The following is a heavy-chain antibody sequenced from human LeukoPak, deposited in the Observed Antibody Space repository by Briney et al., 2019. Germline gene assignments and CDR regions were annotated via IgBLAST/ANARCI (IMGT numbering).Heavy chain of an antibody. CDR1: GVSVSTLD. J-gene: IGHJ4*02. V-gene: IGHV4-59*02. CDR3: ARPEAVAGVDY. Sequence: SETLSLTCTVSGVSVSTLDWSWIRQPPGKGLEWIGYIYYSGSTNYNPSLKSRVTISVDTSKNQLSLKLRSVTAADTAVYYCARPEAVAGVDYWGQGTLVTVSS. CDR2: IYYSGST. D-gene: IGHD6-19*01.